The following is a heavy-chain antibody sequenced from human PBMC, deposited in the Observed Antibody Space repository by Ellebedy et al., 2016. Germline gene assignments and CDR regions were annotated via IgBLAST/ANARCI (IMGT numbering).Heavy chain of an antibody. J-gene: IGHJ5*02. Sequence: ASVKVSCKASGYTFTTYAIHWVRQAPGQRLEWMGGINADTGNTEYSQKFQGRVTLTRDTSATTAYMELSSLTSEDTAVYYCARGTSSRYCHDGTCYLWYSWGQGTLVTVSS. CDR3: ARGTSSRYCHDGTCYLWYS. D-gene: IGHD2-21*01. CDR2: INADTGNT. V-gene: IGHV1-3*01. CDR1: GYTFTTYA.